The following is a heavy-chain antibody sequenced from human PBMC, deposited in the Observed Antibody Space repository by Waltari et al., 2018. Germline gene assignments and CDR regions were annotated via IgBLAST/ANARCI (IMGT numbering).Heavy chain of an antibody. Sequence: QVQLQQWGAGLLKPSETLSLTCAVYGGSFSGYYWSWIRQPPGKGLEWIGEINHSGSTNYNPSLKSRVTISVDTSKNQFSLKLSSVTAADTAVYYCARKGGDYGDYGFFYWGQGTLVTVSS. V-gene: IGHV4-34*01. CDR1: GGSFSGYY. J-gene: IGHJ4*02. D-gene: IGHD4-17*01. CDR2: INHSGST. CDR3: ARKGGDYGDYGFFY.